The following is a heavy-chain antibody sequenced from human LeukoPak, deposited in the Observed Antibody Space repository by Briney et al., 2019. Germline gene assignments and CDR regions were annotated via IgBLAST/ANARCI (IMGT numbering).Heavy chain of an antibody. V-gene: IGHV7-4-1*02. Sequence: ASVKVSCKASGYTFTRYALNWLRQAPGQGPQWMGWIDTNTGNPTYAQGFTGRFVFSLDTSVSTAFLQINSLKAEDNGVYYCARALRYSSSSLFHYWGQGTLVTVSS. CDR1: GYTFTRYA. D-gene: IGHD6-6*01. CDR3: ARALRYSSSSLFHY. CDR2: IDTNTGNP. J-gene: IGHJ4*02.